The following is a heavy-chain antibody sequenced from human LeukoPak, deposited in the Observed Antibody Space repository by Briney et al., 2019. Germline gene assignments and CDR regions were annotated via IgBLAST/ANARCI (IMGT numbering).Heavy chain of an antibody. V-gene: IGHV1-24*01. Sequence: PKASVKVSCKASGDNFSNYVITWVRQAPGQGLEWMGSFDPEDGETIYAQQFQGRVTMTEDTSTDTAYMELSSLRSEDTAVYYCATIPDSSGWYLRVTVDYWGQGTLVTVSS. CDR1: GDNFSNYV. D-gene: IGHD6-19*01. CDR3: ATIPDSSGWYLRVTVDY. J-gene: IGHJ4*02. CDR2: FDPEDGET.